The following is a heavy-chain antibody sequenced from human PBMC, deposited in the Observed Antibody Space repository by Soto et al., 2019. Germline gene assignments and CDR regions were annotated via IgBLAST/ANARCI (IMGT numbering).Heavy chain of an antibody. CDR1: GFTVSSYW. Sequence: GGSLRLSCAASGFTVSSYWMHWVRQAPGKGLVWVSRINSDGSSTSYADSVKGRFTISRDNAKNTLYLQMNSLRAEDTAVYYCARDPIVGATHTYYYYGMDVWGQGTTVTVSS. D-gene: IGHD1-26*01. V-gene: IGHV3-74*01. J-gene: IGHJ6*02. CDR2: INSDGSST. CDR3: ARDPIVGATHTYYYYGMDV.